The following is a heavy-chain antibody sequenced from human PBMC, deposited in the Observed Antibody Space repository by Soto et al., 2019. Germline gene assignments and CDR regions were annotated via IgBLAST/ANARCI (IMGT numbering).Heavy chain of an antibody. J-gene: IGHJ3*02. CDR3: ARGDYGDRHDAFDI. CDR1: GGSFSGYY. CDR2: INHSGST. Sequence: SETLSLTCAVYGGSFSGYYWSWIRQPPGKGLEWIGEINHSGSTNYNPSLKSRVTISVDTSKNQFSLKLSSVTAADTAVYYCARGDYGDRHDAFDIWGQGTMVTVSS. D-gene: IGHD4-17*01. V-gene: IGHV4-34*01.